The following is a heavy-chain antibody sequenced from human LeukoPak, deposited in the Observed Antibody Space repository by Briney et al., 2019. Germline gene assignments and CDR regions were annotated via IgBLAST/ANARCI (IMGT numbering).Heavy chain of an antibody. V-gene: IGHV1-69*04. D-gene: IGHD3-22*01. Sequence: ASVKVSCKASGGTFSSYAISWVRQAPGQGLEWMGRIIPILGIANYAQKFQGRVTMTRNTSISTAYMELSSLRSEDTAVYYCVHDSSGYLGYWGQGTLVTVSS. CDR3: VHDSSGYLGY. CDR1: GGTFSSYA. CDR2: IIPILGIA. J-gene: IGHJ4*02.